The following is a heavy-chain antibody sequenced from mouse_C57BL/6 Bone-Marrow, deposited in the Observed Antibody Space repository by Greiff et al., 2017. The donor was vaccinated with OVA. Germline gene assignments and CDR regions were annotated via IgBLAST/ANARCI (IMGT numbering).Heavy chain of an antibody. CDR1: GYTFTSYW. D-gene: IGHD3-1*01. V-gene: IGHV1-64*01. CDR3: AIQLDWFAY. J-gene: IGHJ3*01. Sequence: VQLQQPGAELVKPGASVKLSCKASGYTFTSYWMHWVKQRPGQGLEWIGMIHPNSGSTNYNEKFKSKATLTVDKSSSTAYMQLSSLTSEDSAVYYCAIQLDWFAYWGQGTLVTVSA. CDR2: IHPNSGST.